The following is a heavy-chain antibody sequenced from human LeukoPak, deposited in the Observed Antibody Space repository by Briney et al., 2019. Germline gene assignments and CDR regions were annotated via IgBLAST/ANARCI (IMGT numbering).Heavy chain of an antibody. Sequence: SETLSLTCAVYGGSFSGYYWSWIRQPPGKGLEWIGEINHSGSTNYNPSLKSRVTISIDTSKNQFSLKLSSVTAADTAVYYCARVVRVGGTDYWGQGALVTV. J-gene: IGHJ4*02. CDR3: ARVVRVGGTDY. D-gene: IGHD6-19*01. CDR1: GGSFSGYY. V-gene: IGHV4-34*01. CDR2: INHSGST.